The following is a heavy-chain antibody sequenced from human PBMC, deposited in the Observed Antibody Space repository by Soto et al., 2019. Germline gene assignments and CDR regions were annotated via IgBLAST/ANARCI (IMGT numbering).Heavy chain of an antibody. CDR3: ARGISSGYDLAY. Sequence: SETLSLTCTVSGGSISSGGYYWSWIRQHPGKGLEWIGYIYYSGSTYYNPSLKSRVTISVDTSKNQFSLKLSSVTAADTAVYYCARGISSGYDLAYWGQGTLVTVSS. CDR1: GGSISSGGYY. CDR2: IYYSGST. J-gene: IGHJ4*02. V-gene: IGHV4-31*03. D-gene: IGHD5-12*01.